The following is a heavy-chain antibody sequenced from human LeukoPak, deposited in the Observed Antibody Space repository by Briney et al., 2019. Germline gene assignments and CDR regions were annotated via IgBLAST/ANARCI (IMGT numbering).Heavy chain of an antibody. CDR3: ARQYSDILTGYHRGELYWYFDL. CDR2: IYSSGST. CDR1: GGSISNYY. D-gene: IGHD3-9*01. J-gene: IGHJ2*01. V-gene: IGHV4-4*07. Sequence: PSETLSLTCTVSGGSISNYYWNWIRQPAGKGLEWIGRIYSSGSTNYNPSLKSRVTISLDTSKNQFSLKLSSVTAADTAVYYCARQYSDILTGYHRGELYWYFDLWGRGTLVTVSS.